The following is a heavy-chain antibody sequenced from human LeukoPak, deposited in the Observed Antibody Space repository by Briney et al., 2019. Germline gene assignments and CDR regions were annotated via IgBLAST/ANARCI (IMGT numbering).Heavy chain of an antibody. Sequence: SETLSLTCTVSGGSISSGSYYWSWIRQPAGKGLEWIGRIYTSGSTNYNPSLKSRVTISVDTSENQFYLKLSSVTAADTAVYYCARGPGYCSVDSCYHTSYYFDYWGQGTLVTVSS. V-gene: IGHV4-61*02. CDR3: ARGPGYCSVDSCYHTSYYFDY. CDR1: GGSISSGSYY. CDR2: IYTSGST. D-gene: IGHD2-15*01. J-gene: IGHJ4*02.